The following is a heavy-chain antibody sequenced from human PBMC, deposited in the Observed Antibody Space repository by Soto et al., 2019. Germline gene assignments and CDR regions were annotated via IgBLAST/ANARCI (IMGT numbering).Heavy chain of an antibody. CDR3: ARGPGYDFGSGYFDY. Sequence: EVQLVESGGGLVEPGGSLRPSCAPSGFTFSDHYMDWVRQAPGKGLQWVARTRNKANSYTKEYAGSVKARFTISRDDSKNSMYLQMNSLTTEDTAVYYCARGPGYDFGSGYFDYWGQGTLVTVSS. CDR1: GFTFSDHY. V-gene: IGHV3-72*01. D-gene: IGHD3-3*01. J-gene: IGHJ4*02. CDR2: TRNKANSYTK.